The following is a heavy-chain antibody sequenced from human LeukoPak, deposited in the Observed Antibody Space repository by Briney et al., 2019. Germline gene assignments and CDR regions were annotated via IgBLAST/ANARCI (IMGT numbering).Heavy chain of an antibody. CDR1: GYTFTGYY. V-gene: IGHV1-2*04. Sequence: ASVKVSCKASGYTFTGYYMRWVRQAPGQGLEWMGWINPNSGGTNYAQKFQGWVTMTRDTSISTAYMELSRLRSDDTAVYYCARDGSSWYRYFDYWGQGTLVTVSS. CDR3: ARDGSSWYRYFDY. J-gene: IGHJ4*02. D-gene: IGHD6-13*01. CDR2: INPNSGGT.